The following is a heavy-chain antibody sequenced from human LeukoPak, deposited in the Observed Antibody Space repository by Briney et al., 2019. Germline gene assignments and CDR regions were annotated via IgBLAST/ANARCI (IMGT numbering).Heavy chain of an antibody. D-gene: IGHD3-22*01. CDR1: GYTFTGYY. CDR2: INPNSGGT. V-gene: IGHV1-2*02. Sequence: ASVKVSCKASGYTFTGYYMHWVRQAPGQGLEWMGWINPNSGGTNYAQKFQGRVTMTRDTSISTAYMELSSLRSEDTAVYYCARERDYYDSSGYPMDVWGKGTTVTISS. CDR3: ARERDYYDSSGYPMDV. J-gene: IGHJ6*04.